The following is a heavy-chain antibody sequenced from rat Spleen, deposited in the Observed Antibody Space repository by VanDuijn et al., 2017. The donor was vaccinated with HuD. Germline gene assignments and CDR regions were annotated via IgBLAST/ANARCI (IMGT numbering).Heavy chain of an antibody. J-gene: IGHJ2*01. Sequence: EVQLVESGGLVQPGRSLKLSCVASGFTFNNYWMTWIRQAPGKGLEWVASITNTGGSTYYPDSVKGRFTISRDNAKSTLYLQMNSLRSEDTATYYCTRDRETTRAYYFDYWGQGVMVTVSS. D-gene: IGHD1-4*01. CDR2: ITNTGGST. CDR1: GFTFNNYW. CDR3: TRDRETTRAYYFDY. V-gene: IGHV5-31*01.